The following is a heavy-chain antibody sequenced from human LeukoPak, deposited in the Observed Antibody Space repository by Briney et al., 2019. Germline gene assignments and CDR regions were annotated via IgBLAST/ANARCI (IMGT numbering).Heavy chain of an antibody. V-gene: IGHV1-8*03. CDR1: GYTFTSYD. CDR2: MNPNSGNT. D-gene: IGHD1-26*01. CDR3: ARGPYSGSYYRWFDP. Sequence: ASVKVSCKASGYTFTSYDINWVRQATGQGLEWMGWMNPNSGNTGYAQKFQGRVTITRNTSISTAYMELSSLRSEDTAVYYCARGPYSGSYYRWFDPWGQGTLVTVSS. J-gene: IGHJ5*02.